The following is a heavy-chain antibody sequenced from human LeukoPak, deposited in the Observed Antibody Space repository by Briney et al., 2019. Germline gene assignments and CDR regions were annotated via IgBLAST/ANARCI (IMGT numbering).Heavy chain of an antibody. CDR3: ARDRSGVVVPAAPFDY. CDR2: IWYDGSNK. CDR1: GFTFNTYT. Sequence: GRSLRLSCAASGFTFNTYTMHWVRQAPDRGLEWVAVIWYDGSNKYYADSVKGRFTISRDNSKNTLYLQMNSLRAEDTAVYYCARDRSGVVVPAAPFDYWGQGTLVTVSS. V-gene: IGHV3-33*08. D-gene: IGHD2-2*01. J-gene: IGHJ4*02.